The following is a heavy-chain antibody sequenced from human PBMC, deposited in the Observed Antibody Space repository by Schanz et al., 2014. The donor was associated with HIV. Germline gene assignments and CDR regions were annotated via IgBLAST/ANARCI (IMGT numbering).Heavy chain of an antibody. J-gene: IGHJ5*02. Sequence: QVQLQESGPRLVKPSETLSLTCSVSGGSISDYYWSWIRQPPGRGLEWIGYIYYSGITNYNSSLKTRVTISIDTSKNQFARNLGAVTAADTAVYYCARVSPYYDFSSGYYTVGWFDPWGRGTLVTVSS. V-gene: IGHV4-59*12. CDR1: GGSISDYY. CDR2: IYYSGIT. D-gene: IGHD3-3*01. CDR3: ARVSPYYDFSSGYYTVGWFDP.